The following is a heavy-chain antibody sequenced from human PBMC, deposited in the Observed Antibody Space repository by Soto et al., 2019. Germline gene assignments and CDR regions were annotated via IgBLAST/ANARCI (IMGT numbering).Heavy chain of an antibody. CDR3: ARDLTLARSGVDP. D-gene: IGHD1-20*01. J-gene: IGHJ5*02. CDR1: GFPFSDYY. V-gene: IGHV3-11*06. CDR2: ISSSSSYT. Sequence: PGGSLRLSCAASGFPFSDYYMRCIRQAPGKGLEWVSYISSSSSYTNYADSVKGRFTISRDNAKNSLYLQMNSLRAEDTAVYYCARDLTLARSGVDPWGQGTLVTVSS.